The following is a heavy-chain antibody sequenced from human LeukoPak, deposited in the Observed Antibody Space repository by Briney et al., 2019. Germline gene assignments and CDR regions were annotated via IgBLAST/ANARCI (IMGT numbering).Heavy chain of an antibody. D-gene: IGHD1-1*01. V-gene: IGHV1-46*01. CDR1: GYTFTSYY. J-gene: IGHJ5*02. CDR2: INPSGGST. CDR3: ARDTRTDRHWFDP. Sequence: ASVKVSCKASGYTFTSYYMHWVRQAPGQGLEWMGIINPSGGSTSYAQKFQGRVTMTRDMSTSTVYMELSSLRSEDTAVYYCARDTRTDRHWFDPWGQGTLVTVSS.